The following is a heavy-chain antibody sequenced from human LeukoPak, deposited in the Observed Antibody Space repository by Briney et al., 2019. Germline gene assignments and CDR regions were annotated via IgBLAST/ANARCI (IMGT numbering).Heavy chain of an antibody. D-gene: IGHD7-27*01. CDR1: GLTFSNYG. Sequence: PGGSLRLSCAASGLTFSNYGMHWVRQAPGKGLEWVAVISADGNHEYYTDSVKGRFTISRDNSKNTLYLQMNSVRTEDTAEYYCAKDHENWGWLDIWGQGTMVTVSS. V-gene: IGHV3-30*18. CDR2: ISADGNHE. CDR3: AKDHENWGWLDI. J-gene: IGHJ3*02.